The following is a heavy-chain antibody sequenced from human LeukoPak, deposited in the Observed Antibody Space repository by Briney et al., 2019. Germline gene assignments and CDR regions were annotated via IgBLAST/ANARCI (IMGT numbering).Heavy chain of an antibody. V-gene: IGHV3-30-3*01. J-gene: IGHJ4*02. CDR2: ISYDGSNK. Sequence: PGGSLRLSCAASGFTFSSYAMHWVRQAPGKGLEWVAVISYDGSNKYYADSVKGRFTISRDNSKNTLYLQMNSLRAEDTAVYYCARDGYLTSDGGNYWGQGTLVTVSS. CDR3: ARDGYLTSDGGNY. CDR1: GFTFSSYA. D-gene: IGHD5-18*01.